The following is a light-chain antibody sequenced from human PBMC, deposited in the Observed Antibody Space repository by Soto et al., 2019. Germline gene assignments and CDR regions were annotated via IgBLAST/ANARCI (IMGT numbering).Light chain of an antibody. CDR2: AAS. V-gene: IGKV1-39*01. CDR1: QSISSY. CDR3: QQSYSTPHT. J-gene: IGKJ2*01. Sequence: DIQMTQSPSSLSASVGDRVTITCRASQSISSYLNWYQQKPGKAPKLLIYAASNLQSGVPSRFSGSGSGTDFTLTISSRQPEDFASYFCQQSYSTPHTFGQGTKLEIK.